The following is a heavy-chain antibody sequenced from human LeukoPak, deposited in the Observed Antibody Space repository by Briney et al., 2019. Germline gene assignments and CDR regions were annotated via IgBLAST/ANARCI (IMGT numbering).Heavy chain of an antibody. CDR1: GFAFSSYA. Sequence: GGSLRLSCAASGFAFSSYAMSWVRQAPGKRLEWVSAISGSGGSTYYADSVKGRFTISRDNSKNTLYLQMNSLRAEDTAVYYCAKSLKQGQLVRSGYFDYWGQGTLVTVSS. D-gene: IGHD6-6*01. J-gene: IGHJ4*02. CDR2: ISGSGGST. V-gene: IGHV3-23*01. CDR3: AKSLKQGQLVRSGYFDY.